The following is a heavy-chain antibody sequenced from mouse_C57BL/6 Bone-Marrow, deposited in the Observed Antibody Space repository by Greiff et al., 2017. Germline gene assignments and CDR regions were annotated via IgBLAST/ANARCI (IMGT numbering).Heavy chain of an antibody. V-gene: IGHV1-69*01. J-gene: IGHJ3*01. D-gene: IGHD2-1*01. CDR2: IDPSDSYT. CDR1: GYTFTSYW. CDR3: ASSYGNLFAY. Sequence: VQLQQPGAELVMPGASVKLSCKASGYTFTSYWMHWVKQRPGQGLEWIGEIDPSDSYTNYNQKFKGKSTLTVDKSSSTAYMQLSSLTSDDSAVYYCASSYGNLFAYWGQGTLGTVSA.